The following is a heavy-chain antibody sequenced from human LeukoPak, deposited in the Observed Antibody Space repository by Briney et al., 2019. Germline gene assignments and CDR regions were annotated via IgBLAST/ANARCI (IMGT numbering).Heavy chain of an antibody. Sequence: SETLSLTCTVPGGSISSNGFYWGLIRQPPGKGLEWIGSIYYSGSTYYNPSLKSRVTISVDTSKNQFSLKLSSVTAADTAVYYCARVGTTFGVVISNWFDPWGQGTLVTVSS. D-gene: IGHD3-3*01. J-gene: IGHJ5*02. CDR2: IYYSGST. V-gene: IGHV4-39*01. CDR1: GGSISSNGFY. CDR3: ARVGTTFGVVISNWFDP.